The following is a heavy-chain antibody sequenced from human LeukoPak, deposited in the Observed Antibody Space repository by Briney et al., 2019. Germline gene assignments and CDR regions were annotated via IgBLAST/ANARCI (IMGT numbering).Heavy chain of an antibody. D-gene: IGHD2-21*02. CDR1: GFTFSSYS. J-gene: IGHJ4*02. CDR3: ARVSPAHCGGDCYDYFDY. Sequence: GGSLRLSCAASGFTFSSYSMNWVRQAPGKGLEWVSSISSSSSYIYYADSVKGRFTISRDNAKNSLYLQMNSLRAEDTAVYYCARVSPAHCGGDCYDYFDYWGQGTLVTVSS. V-gene: IGHV3-21*01. CDR2: ISSSSSYI.